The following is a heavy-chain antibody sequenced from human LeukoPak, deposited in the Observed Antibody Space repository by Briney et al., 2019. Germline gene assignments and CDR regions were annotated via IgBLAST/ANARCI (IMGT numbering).Heavy chain of an antibody. V-gene: IGHV1-69*05. CDR1: GDTFSNYA. J-gene: IGHJ4*02. CDR2: IVPTLRRA. CDR3: ARDRYYDSRGNFYESGY. Sequence: SVKVSCKTSGDTFSNYAITWVRQAPGQGLEWMGGIVPTLRRANYAQKFKGRVTITTDEASTTAYMELYGLTYDDTAVYYCARDRYYDSRGNFYESGYWGQGTLVTVSS. D-gene: IGHD3-22*01.